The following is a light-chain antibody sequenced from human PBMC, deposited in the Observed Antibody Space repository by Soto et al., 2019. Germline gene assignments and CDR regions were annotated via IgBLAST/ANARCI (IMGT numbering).Light chain of an antibody. J-gene: IGKJ3*01. Sequence: DIQMTQSPPSLSASVGDRVTITCRASHDISNYLAWYQQRPGKVPRLLIYAASTLQSGVPSRFSGSGSGTDFTLTISSLLPEDAATYYCQNLDSAAFTFGPGTKVDIK. CDR2: AAS. V-gene: IGKV1-27*01. CDR1: HDISNY. CDR3: QNLDSAAFT.